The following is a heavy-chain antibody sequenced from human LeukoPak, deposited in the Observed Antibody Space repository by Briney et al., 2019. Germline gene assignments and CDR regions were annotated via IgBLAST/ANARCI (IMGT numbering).Heavy chain of an antibody. CDR2: ISSSSSYI. V-gene: IGHV3-21*01. CDR1: GFTFSSYS. CDR3: ATRRFGELTY. D-gene: IGHD3-10*01. Sequence: GGSLRLSCAASGFTFSSYSMNWVRQAPGKGLEWVSSISSSSSYIYYADSVKGRFTISRDNAKNSLYLQMNSLRAEDTAVYYCATRRFGELTYWGQGTLVTVSS. J-gene: IGHJ4*02.